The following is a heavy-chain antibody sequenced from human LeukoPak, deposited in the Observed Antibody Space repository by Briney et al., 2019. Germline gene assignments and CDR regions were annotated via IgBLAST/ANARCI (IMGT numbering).Heavy chain of an antibody. CDR3: ARATVMDWYFDL. CDR2: IYSGGST. D-gene: IGHD4-17*01. CDR1: GFTFSSYA. Sequence: GGSLRLSCAASGFTFSSYAMSWVRQAPGKGLEWVSVIYSGGSTYYADSVKGRFTISRDNSKNTLYLQMNSLRAEDTAVYYCARATVMDWYFDLWGRGTLVTVSS. J-gene: IGHJ2*01. V-gene: IGHV3-66*01.